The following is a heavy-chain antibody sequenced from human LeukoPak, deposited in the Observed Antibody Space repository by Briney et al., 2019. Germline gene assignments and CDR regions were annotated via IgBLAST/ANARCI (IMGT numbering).Heavy chain of an antibody. CDR2: IRYDGSNK. D-gene: IGHD3-3*01. V-gene: IGHV3-30*02. J-gene: IGHJ4*02. CDR1: GFTFSSYW. CDR3: ARDYDFWSGYYSPTRGYFGY. Sequence: PGGSLRLSCAASGFTFSSYWMSWVRQAPGKGLEWVTFIRYDGSNKYYTDSVKGRFTISRDNSKNTLYLQMDSLRAEDTAVYYCARDYDFWSGYYSPTRGYFGYWGQGTLVTVSS.